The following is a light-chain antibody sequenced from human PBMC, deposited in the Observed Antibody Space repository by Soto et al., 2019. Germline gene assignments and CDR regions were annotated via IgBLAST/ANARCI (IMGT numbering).Light chain of an antibody. CDR3: MQGTQWPWT. J-gene: IGKJ1*01. V-gene: IGKV2-30*02. CDR1: QSLVHSDGNTY. Sequence: DVVMTQSPLSLPVALGQPASISCRSSQSLVHSDGNTYLNWFQQRPGQSPRRLIYKVSNRDSGVPYRFIGSGSGTDFTLKISRVEAEDVGVYYCMQGTQWPWTFGQGTKVEIK. CDR2: KVS.